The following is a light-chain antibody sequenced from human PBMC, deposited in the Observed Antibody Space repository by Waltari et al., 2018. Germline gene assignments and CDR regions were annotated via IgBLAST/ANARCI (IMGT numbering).Light chain of an antibody. CDR3: CAYTGRRILPYV. V-gene: IGLV2-14*01. CDR2: EVG. CDR1: SSDVGRDNY. J-gene: IGLJ1*01. Sequence: QSALTQPASVSGSPGQSITTSCTGSSSDVGRDNYVSWYQEHPNKAPKLILYEVGKRPSGVSERFSGSKSGNTASLTISGLQAEDEADYYCCAYTGRRILPYVFGTGTKVTVL.